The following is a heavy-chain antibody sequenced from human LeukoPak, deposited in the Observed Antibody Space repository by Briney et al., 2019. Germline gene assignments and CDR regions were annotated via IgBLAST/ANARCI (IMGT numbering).Heavy chain of an antibody. CDR3: AKDIKYSSSFYFDY. CDR1: GFTFDDYA. V-gene: IGHV3-9*01. CDR2: ISWNSGSI. Sequence: PGRSLRLSCAASGFTFDDYAMHWVRQAPGKGLEWASGISWNSGSIGYADSVKGRFTISRDNAKNSLYLQMNSLRAEDTALYYCAKDIKYSSSFYFDYWGQGTLVTVSS. D-gene: IGHD6-6*01. J-gene: IGHJ4*02.